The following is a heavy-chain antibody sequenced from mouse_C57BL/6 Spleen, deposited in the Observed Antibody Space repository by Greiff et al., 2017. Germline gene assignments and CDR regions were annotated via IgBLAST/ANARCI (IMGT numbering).Heavy chain of an antibody. D-gene: IGHD1-1*01. Sequence: VQLQQSGAELVRPGASVTLSCKASGYTFTDYEMHWVQQTPVHGLEWIGAIDPETGGTAYNQKFKGKAILTADKSSSTAYMELRSLTSEDSAVYYCTRGSSLFDYWGQGTTLTVSS. V-gene: IGHV1-15*01. CDR3: TRGSSLFDY. CDR1: GYTFTDYE. J-gene: IGHJ2*01. CDR2: IDPETGGT.